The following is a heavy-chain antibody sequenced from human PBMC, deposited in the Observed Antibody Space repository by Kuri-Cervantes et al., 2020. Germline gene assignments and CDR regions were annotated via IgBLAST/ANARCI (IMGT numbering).Heavy chain of an antibody. D-gene: IGHD4-17*01. CDR2: ISGSGNSG. CDR1: GFTFDDYA. CDR3: ARSYFVTTVTRMDH. V-gene: IGHV3-20*04. J-gene: IGHJ4*02. Sequence: GESLKISCAVSGFTFDDYAMHWVRQAPGKGLEWVSGISGSGNSGYSSDSVKGRFTLSRDKARSTVYLHMNSLRAEDTAMYYCARSYFVTTVTRMDHWGQGALVTVSS.